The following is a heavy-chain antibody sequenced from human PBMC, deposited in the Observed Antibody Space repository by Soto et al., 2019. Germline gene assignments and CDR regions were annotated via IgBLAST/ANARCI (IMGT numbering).Heavy chain of an antibody. CDR1: GDSVTSGSYY. D-gene: IGHD7-27*01. Sequence: SETLFLTXIVSGDSVTSGSYYWTWLRQPPGKGLEWIGYISYTGRTKYNPSLQSRVTISVDTSKNDFSLNLSSVTAADTAVYFCAREWGLLPYYVMNVWGHGTAVTVSS. CDR2: ISYTGRT. J-gene: IGHJ6*02. CDR3: AREWGLLPYYVMNV. V-gene: IGHV4-61*03.